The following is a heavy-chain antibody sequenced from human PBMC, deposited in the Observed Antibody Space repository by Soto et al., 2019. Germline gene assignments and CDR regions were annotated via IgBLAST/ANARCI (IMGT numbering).Heavy chain of an antibody. J-gene: IGHJ4*02. CDR1: GFRFRRYG. CDR2: IWADGSNK. Sequence: QVELVESGGGVVQPGTSLRLSCAASGFRFRRYGMHWVRQAPGKGLECVAVIWADGSNKIYADSVKGRFTVSKDNSKDTLYLQMNSLRVEDTAVYYCATDAGSSPFDYWGQGTLVIVSS. V-gene: IGHV3-33*01. CDR3: ATDAGSSPFDY. D-gene: IGHD6-6*01.